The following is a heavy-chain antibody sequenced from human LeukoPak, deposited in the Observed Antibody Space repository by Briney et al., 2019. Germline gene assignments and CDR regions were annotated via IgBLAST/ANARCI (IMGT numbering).Heavy chain of an antibody. CDR1: GYTFTGYY. CDR3: ARDINDSSGYYIDY. CDR2: INPNSGGT. J-gene: IGHJ4*02. D-gene: IGHD3-22*01. V-gene: IGHV1-2*02. Sequence: ASVKVSCKASGYTFTGYYMHWVRQAPGHGLEWMGWINPNSGGTNYAQKFQGRVTMTRDTSISTAYMELSRLRSDDTAVYYCARDINDSSGYYIDYWGQGTLVTVSS.